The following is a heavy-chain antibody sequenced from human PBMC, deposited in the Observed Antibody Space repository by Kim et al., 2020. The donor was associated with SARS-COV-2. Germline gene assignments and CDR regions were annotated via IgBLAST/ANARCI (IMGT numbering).Heavy chain of an antibody. J-gene: IGHJ6*02. CDR2: IIPLFGTG. CDR1: GGAFTNYA. Sequence: SVKVSCKTSGGAFTNYAFSWVRQAPGQGLEWMGGIIPLFGTGNNAQKFQGGLTITADESTRTAYMELSGLTSEDTAVYYCAGVDNYDSSGYHYGYYYGMDLWGQGTTVTVSS. V-gene: IGHV1-69*13. D-gene: IGHD3-22*01. CDR3: AGVDNYDSSGYHYGYYYGMDL.